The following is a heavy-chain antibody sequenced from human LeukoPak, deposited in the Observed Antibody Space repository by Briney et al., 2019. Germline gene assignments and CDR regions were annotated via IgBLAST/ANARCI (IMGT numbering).Heavy chain of an antibody. D-gene: IGHD5-18*01. Sequence: WASVKVSCKASEGTFSSYTISWVRQAPGQGLEWMGRIIPILGIANYAQKFQGRVTITADKSTSTAYMELSSLRSEDTAVYYCARLDTAMSIDYWGQGTLVTVSS. V-gene: IGHV1-69*02. CDR2: IIPILGIA. CDR1: EGTFSSYT. J-gene: IGHJ4*02. CDR3: ARLDTAMSIDY.